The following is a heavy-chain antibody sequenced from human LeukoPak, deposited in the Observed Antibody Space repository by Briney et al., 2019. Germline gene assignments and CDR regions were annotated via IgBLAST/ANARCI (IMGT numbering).Heavy chain of an antibody. V-gene: IGHV3-23*01. D-gene: IGHD2-21*02. Sequence: PGGSLRLSCAASGLTFSSYAMSWVRQASGKTLEWVSSIRANGGTTYYADSVKGRFTISRDNSKNTLYLQMSSLRAEDTAVYYCALGSDCNYWGQGTLVTVSS. CDR2: IRANGGTT. CDR1: GLTFSSYA. CDR3: ALGSDCNY. J-gene: IGHJ4*02.